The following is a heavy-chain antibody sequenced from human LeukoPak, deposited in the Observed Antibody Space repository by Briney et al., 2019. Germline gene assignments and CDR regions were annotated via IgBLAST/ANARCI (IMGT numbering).Heavy chain of an antibody. V-gene: IGHV3-11*01. Sequence: GGSLRLSCAASGFTFSDYYMSWIRQAPGKGLEWISCISSSGGHIINYADSVKGWFTISRDDAKNSLYLQMNSLRAEDTAVYYCARDPGDAFDIWGQGTTVTVSS. CDR2: ISSSGGHII. CDR3: ARDPGDAFDI. J-gene: IGHJ3*02. CDR1: GFTFSDYY.